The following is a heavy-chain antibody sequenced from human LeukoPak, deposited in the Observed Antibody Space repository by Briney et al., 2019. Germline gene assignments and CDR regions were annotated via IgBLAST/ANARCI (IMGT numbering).Heavy chain of an antibody. J-gene: IGHJ4*02. D-gene: IGHD6-19*01. CDR1: GGTFSSYA. CDR2: MNPNSGNT. Sequence: ASVKVSCKASGGTFSSYAISWVRQAPGQELEWMGWMNPNSGNTGYAQKFQGRVTITADKSTSTAYMELSSLRSEDTAVYYCARWYSSGPGAFDYWGQGTLVTVSS. V-gene: IGHV1-69*10. CDR3: ARWYSSGPGAFDY.